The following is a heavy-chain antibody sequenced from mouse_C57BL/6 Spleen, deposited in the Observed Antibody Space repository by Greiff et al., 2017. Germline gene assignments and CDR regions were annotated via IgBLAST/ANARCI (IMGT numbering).Heavy chain of an antibody. J-gene: IGHJ4*01. CDR3: ARGMRYDYDVGYAMDY. CDR2: IYPGSGST. CDR1: GYTFTSYG. V-gene: IGHV1-55*01. Sequence: QVQLQQPGAELVKPGASVKMSCKASGYTFTSYGITWVKQRPGQGLEWIGDIYPGSGSTNYNEKFKSKATLTVDTSSSTAYMQLSGLTSEDSAVYYCARGMRYDYDVGYAMDYWGQGTSVTVSS. D-gene: IGHD2-4*01.